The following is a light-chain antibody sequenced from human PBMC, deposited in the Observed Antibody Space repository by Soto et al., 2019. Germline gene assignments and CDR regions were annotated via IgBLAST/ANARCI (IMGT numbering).Light chain of an antibody. CDR3: QKYNSAPLT. CDR1: QGIAPS. V-gene: IGKV1-27*01. CDR2: ATS. J-gene: IGKJ4*01. Sequence: DVRMTQSPSSLSAFIGDRVTITCRASQGIAPSLAWFQQKPGKAPKLLIYATSTLQSGVPSRFSGSGSGPACPLTINILQPEDVGTYYCQKYNSAPLTFGGGTMVETK.